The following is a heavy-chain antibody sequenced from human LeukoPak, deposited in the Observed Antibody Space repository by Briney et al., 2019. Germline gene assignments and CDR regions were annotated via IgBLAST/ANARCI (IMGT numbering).Heavy chain of an antibody. J-gene: IGHJ4*02. V-gene: IGHV3-23*01. CDR1: GFTFSSYA. CDR3: EKDYYDSSGYYSPFDY. CDR2: ISGSGGST. Sequence: GGSLRLSCAASGFTFSSYAMSWVRQAPGKGLEWVSAISGSGGSTYYADSVKGRFTISRDNSKNTLYLQTNSLRAEDTAVYYCEKDYYDSSGYYSPFDYWGQGTLVTVSS. D-gene: IGHD3-22*01.